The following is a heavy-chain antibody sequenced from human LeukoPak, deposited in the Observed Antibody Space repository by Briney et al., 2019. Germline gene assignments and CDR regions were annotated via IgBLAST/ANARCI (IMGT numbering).Heavy chain of an antibody. Sequence: ASVKVSCKASGGTFNSHIFSWVRQAPGQGLEWMGWINPNSGGTNYAQKFQGRVTMTRDTSISTAYMELSRLRSDDTAVYYCARDPDDYLFFDYWGQGTLVTVSS. CDR3: ARDPDDYLFFDY. CDR2: INPNSGGT. J-gene: IGHJ4*02. D-gene: IGHD4-11*01. V-gene: IGHV1-2*02. CDR1: GGTFNSHI.